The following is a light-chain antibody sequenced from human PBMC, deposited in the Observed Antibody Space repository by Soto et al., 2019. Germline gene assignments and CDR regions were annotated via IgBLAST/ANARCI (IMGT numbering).Light chain of an antibody. Sequence: DIQITPSPSPLSASVGDRVTITCLASQTISSWLAWYQQKPGKAPKLLIYKASTLKSGVPSRFSGSGSGTEFTLTISSLQPDDFATYYCQHYNSYSEAFGQGTKVDIK. CDR3: QHYNSYSEA. V-gene: IGKV1-5*03. CDR1: QTISSW. CDR2: KAS. J-gene: IGKJ1*01.